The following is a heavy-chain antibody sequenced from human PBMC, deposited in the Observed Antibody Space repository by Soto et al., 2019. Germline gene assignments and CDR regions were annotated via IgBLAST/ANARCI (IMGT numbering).Heavy chain of an antibody. CDR2: IYYSGST. V-gene: IGHV4-31*03. Sequence: QVQLQESGPGLVKPSQTLSLHCTGSGVSISSGGYYWNWSRQHPEKGLEWTGYIYYSGSTYYNPSRKSRVTISVDTSKKQFSLKLGYVTAADTAVYYCARSVFPWVQGNLVTVSS. CDR1: GVSISSGGYY. CDR3: ARSVFP. J-gene: IGHJ5*02.